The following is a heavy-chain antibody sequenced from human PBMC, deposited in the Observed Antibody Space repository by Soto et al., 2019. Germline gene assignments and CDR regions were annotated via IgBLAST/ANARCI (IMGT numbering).Heavy chain of an antibody. CDR3: AKSHPITVISLEH. J-gene: IGHJ1*01. V-gene: IGHV3-30*18. D-gene: IGHD3-16*02. CDR1: GFDFSSYG. CDR2: TSYDGSNK. Sequence: QVQLVESGGGVVQPGRSLRLSCAASGFDFSSYGMHWVRQAPGKGLEWVAVTSYDGSNKYYADSVEGRFTISRDNAKNTLYLQVNSLRPEYTAVYYCAKSHPITVISLEHWGQGVLVTVSS.